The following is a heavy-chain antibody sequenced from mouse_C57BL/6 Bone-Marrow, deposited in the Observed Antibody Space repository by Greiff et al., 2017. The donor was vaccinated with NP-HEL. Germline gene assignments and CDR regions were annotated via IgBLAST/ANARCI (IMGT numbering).Heavy chain of an antibody. CDR1: GYTFTSYG. CDR3: ARASMMVTTDAY. V-gene: IGHV1-81*01. J-gene: IGHJ3*01. D-gene: IGHD2-3*01. CDR2: IYPRSGNT. Sequence: QVQLQQSGAELARPGASVKLSCKASGYTFTSYGISWVKQRTGQGLEWIGEIYPRSGNTYYNEKFKGKATLTADKSSSTAYMELRSLTSEDSAVYFCARASMMVTTDAYWGQGTLVTVSA.